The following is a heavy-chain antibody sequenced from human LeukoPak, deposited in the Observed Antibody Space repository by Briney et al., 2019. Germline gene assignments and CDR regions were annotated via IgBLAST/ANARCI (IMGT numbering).Heavy chain of an antibody. J-gene: IGHJ3*02. CDR1: GGSISSYY. CDR2: IYTSGST. Sequence: PSETLSLTCTVSGGSISSYYWSWIRQPAGKGLEWIGRIYTSGSTNYNPSLKSRVTISVDTSKNQFSLKLSSVTAADTAVYYCARDHKSDYYDSSGYYVYALDIWGQGTMVTVSS. V-gene: IGHV4-4*07. CDR3: ARDHKSDYYDSSGYYVYALDI. D-gene: IGHD3-22*01.